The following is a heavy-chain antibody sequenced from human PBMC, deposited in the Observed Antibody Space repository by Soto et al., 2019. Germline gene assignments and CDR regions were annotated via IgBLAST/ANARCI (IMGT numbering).Heavy chain of an antibody. D-gene: IGHD5-18*01. J-gene: IGHJ6*02. CDR3: ANDFGAAMDTAQYYFYYYDMDV. CDR2: ISYDGSNK. CDR1: GFTFSSYG. Sequence: QVQLVESGGGVVQPGRSLRLSCAASGFTFSSYGMHWVRQAPGKGLEWVAVISYDGSNKYYADSVKGRFTISRDNSKNTLYMQMNSLRAEDTAVYYCANDFGAAMDTAQYYFYYYDMDVWGQGTTVTVSS. V-gene: IGHV3-30*18.